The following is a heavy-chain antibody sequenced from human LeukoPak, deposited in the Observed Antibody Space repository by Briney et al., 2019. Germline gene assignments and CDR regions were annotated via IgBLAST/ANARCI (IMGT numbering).Heavy chain of an antibody. V-gene: IGHV4-59*01. Sequence: SETLSLTCTVSGGSLSSYYWSWIRQPPGKGLEGIGYIYYSGSTNYNPSLTSRVTISVDTSKNQFSLNLSSVTAADTAEDYCARLNWNYGNGSFDYWGQGTLVTVSS. CDR2: IYYSGST. J-gene: IGHJ4*02. CDR3: ARLNWNYGNGSFDY. D-gene: IGHD1-7*01. CDR1: GGSLSSYY.